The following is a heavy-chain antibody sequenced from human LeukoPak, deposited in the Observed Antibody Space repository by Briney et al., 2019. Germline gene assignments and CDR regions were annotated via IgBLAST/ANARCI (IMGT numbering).Heavy chain of an antibody. V-gene: IGHV5-51*01. CDR2: IYPRDSDT. Sequence: GGSLRLSCTGSGYSFTSYWIGWVRQIPGKGLQWMGIIYPRDSDTRYSPSFQGQVTISADNSLSTPYLQWSSLRASDTALYYCASRGNYFDDWGQGTRVTVSA. CDR3: ASRGNYFDD. J-gene: IGHJ4*02. D-gene: IGHD3-10*01. CDR1: GYSFTSYW.